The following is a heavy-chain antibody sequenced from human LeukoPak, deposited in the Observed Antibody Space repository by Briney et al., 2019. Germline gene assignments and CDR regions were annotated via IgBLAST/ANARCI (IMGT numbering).Heavy chain of an antibody. J-gene: IGHJ4*02. CDR1: GDNVSTSGAA. CDR3: ARHSGSYHVLDLDYFDY. CDR2: TYYRSKWYN. V-gene: IGHV6-1*01. Sequence: SQTLSLTCAISGDNVSTSGAAWNWIRQSPSRGLEWLGRTYYRSKWYNDYAISVKSRITINPDTSKNQVSLQLNSVTPEDTAVYYCARHSGSYHVLDLDYFDYWGQGTLVTVSS. D-gene: IGHD1-26*01.